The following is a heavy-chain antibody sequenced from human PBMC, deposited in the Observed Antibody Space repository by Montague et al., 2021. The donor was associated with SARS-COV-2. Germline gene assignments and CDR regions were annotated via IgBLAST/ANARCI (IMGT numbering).Heavy chain of an antibody. CDR1: SGSNSPSDTNY. CDR3: ARHSTTHAFDP. CDR2: ISYSRST. Sequence: SETLSLTCVGPSGSNSPSDTNYWCRVRRDPAKALAWIATISYSRSTSYNPPLRSRVTISVDTSKNQISLNLRSVTAADTSVYYCARHSTTHAFDPWGQGILVTVSS. D-gene: IGHD1-1*01. V-gene: IGHV4-39*01. J-gene: IGHJ5*02.